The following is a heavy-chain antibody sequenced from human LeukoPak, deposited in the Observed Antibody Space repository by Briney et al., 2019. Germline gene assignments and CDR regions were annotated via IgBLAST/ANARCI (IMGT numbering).Heavy chain of an antibody. J-gene: IGHJ4*02. V-gene: IGHV3-23*01. CDR2: ISGSGGST. CDR3: AKDQRYCTNGVCYRPFDY. CDR1: VFTFSSYV. D-gene: IGHD2-8*01. Sequence: GGSLRLSCVASVFTFSSYVMSWVRQAPGRGLEWVSAISGSGGSTYYADSVKGRFTISRDNPKNTLYLQMNSLRAEDTAGYYCAKDQRYCTNGVCYRPFDYWGQGTLVTVSS.